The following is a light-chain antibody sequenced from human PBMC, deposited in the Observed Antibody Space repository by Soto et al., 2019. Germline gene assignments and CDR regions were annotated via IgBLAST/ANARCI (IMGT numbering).Light chain of an antibody. J-gene: IGKJ3*01. V-gene: IGKV1-12*01. CDR2: AAS. Sequence: DIQMTQSPSSVSASVGDRVTITCRASQGINRWLAWYQQRPGKAPKLLIYAASSLQSGVPSRSSGSTSGTDFTLTISSLQPEDFATYYCQQANSFPPTFGPGTKVDIK. CDR3: QQANSFPPT. CDR1: QGINRW.